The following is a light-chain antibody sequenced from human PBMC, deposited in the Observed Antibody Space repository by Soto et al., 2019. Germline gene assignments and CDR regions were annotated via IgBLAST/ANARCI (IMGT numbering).Light chain of an antibody. CDR3: SSYVGTNSYV. CDR2: EVS. CDR1: SSDVGGYNY. Sequence: QSVLTRPLSASGSPGQSVTIFCTGTSSDVGGYNYVSWYQQHPGKAPKLMIYEVSKRPSGVPDRFSGSKSGNTASLTVSGLQAEDEADYYCSSYVGTNSYVFGTGTKVTVL. V-gene: IGLV2-8*01. J-gene: IGLJ1*01.